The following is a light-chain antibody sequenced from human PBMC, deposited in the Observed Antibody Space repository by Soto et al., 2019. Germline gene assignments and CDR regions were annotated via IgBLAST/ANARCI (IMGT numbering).Light chain of an antibody. J-gene: IGLJ2*01. CDR2: EVT. CDR3: SSYEGSNNLQ. CDR1: SSDVGGHNY. Sequence: QSALTQPPSASGSPGQSVTISCTGTSSDVGGHNYVSWYQQHPGKAPKLVIYEVTKRPSGVPDRFSGSKSGNTASLTVSGLQAEDEADYYCSSYEGSNNLQFGGGTQLTVL. V-gene: IGLV2-8*01.